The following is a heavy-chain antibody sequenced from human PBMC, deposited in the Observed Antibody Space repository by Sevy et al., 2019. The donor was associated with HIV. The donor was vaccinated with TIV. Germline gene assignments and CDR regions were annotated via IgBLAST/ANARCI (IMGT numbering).Heavy chain of an antibody. D-gene: IGHD2-2*02. V-gene: IGHV4-59*01. J-gene: IGHJ6*03. Sequence: SETLSLTCTVSGGSISSYYWSWIRQPPGKGLEWIGYIYYSGSTNYNPSLKSRVTISVDTSKNQFSLKLSSVTAADTAVYYCARGRGARYQLLYSYYYYYMDVWGKGTTVTVSS. CDR3: ARGRGARYQLLYSYYYYYMDV. CDR2: IYYSGST. CDR1: GGSISSYY.